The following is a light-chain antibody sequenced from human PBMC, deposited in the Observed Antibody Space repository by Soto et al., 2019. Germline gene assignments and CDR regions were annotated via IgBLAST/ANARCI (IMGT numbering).Light chain of an antibody. V-gene: IGKV3D-11*03. CDR2: DAY. J-gene: IGKJ5*01. Sequence: EIAMTQSPATLSVSPGETATLSCRASQSVSRNLAWYQQKPGQAPRLLIYDAYNRATGIPPRFSGSGSGTDFTLTISSLETEDSAVYYCQQRHMWTITFGQGTRLEIK. CDR3: QQRHMWTIT. CDR1: QSVSRN.